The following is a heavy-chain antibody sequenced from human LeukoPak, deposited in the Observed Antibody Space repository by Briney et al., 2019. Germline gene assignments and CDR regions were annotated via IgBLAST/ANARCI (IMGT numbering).Heavy chain of an antibody. J-gene: IGHJ3*02. D-gene: IGHD3-3*01. CDR2: IYPGDSDT. CDR3: ARQTRDYDFWSAYSRGAFDI. V-gene: IGHV5-51*01. CDR1: GYSFTNYW. Sequence: GESLKISCKGSGYSFTNYWIGWVRQMPGKGLEWMGIIYPGDSDTRYRPSFQGQVTISADKSISTAYLQWSSLKASDTAMYYCARQTRDYDFWSAYSRGAFDIWGQGTMVTVSS.